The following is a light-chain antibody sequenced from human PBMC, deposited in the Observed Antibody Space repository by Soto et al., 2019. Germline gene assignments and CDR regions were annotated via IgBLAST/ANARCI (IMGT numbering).Light chain of an antibody. J-gene: IGKJ4*01. CDR1: QSVSSSY. Sequence: IVLTQSPCTLSVSPVERATLSCRASQSVSSSYLAWYQQKPGQAPRLLIYGASSRATGIPDRFSGSGSGTDFTLTISRLEPEDFAVYYCQQYGSSPGTFGGGTKVDIK. CDR3: QQYGSSPGT. V-gene: IGKV3-20*01. CDR2: GAS.